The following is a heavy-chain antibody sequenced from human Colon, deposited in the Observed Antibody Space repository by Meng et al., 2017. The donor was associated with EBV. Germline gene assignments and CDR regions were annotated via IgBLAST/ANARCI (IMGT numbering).Heavy chain of an antibody. J-gene: IGHJ5*02. Sequence: HVQLQESGPGLVKPSETLSLTCAVSGGSISSYNWWSWVRLAPGKGLEWIGEIYHSGSTNSNPSLRSRLTLSVDKSKNQISLKLTSVTAADTALYYCAKVQSSGRFSWFDPWGQGTLVTVSS. CDR2: IYHSGST. D-gene: IGHD3-10*01. CDR3: AKVQSSGRFSWFDP. V-gene: IGHV4-4*02. CDR1: GGSISSYNW.